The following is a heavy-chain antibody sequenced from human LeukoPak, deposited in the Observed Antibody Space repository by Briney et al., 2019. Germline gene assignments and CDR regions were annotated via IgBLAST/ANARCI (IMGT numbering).Heavy chain of an antibody. J-gene: IGHJ4*02. D-gene: IGHD6-19*01. Sequence: SETLSLSCTVSGCSISSCSYYWGWLRQPPGRGREWIGSIYYRGSTYYNPSLKSRVTISVDTSKNQFSLKLSSVTAADTAVYYCARHYSSGWYYFDYWGQGTLVTVS. CDR3: ARHYSSGWYYFDY. V-gene: IGHV4-39*01. CDR1: GCSISSCSYY. CDR2: IYYRGST.